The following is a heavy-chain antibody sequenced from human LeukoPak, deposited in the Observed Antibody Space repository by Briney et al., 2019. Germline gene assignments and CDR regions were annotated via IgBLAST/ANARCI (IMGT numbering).Heavy chain of an antibody. D-gene: IGHD1-7*01. J-gene: IGHJ5*02. V-gene: IGHV3-48*03. CDR2: ISSSGSTI. Sequence: PGGSLRLSCAASGFTFSSYEMNWVRQAPGKGLEWVSYISSSGSTIYYADSVKGRFTISRDNAKNSLYLQMDSLRAGDTAVYYCAREAITGTFGFDPWGQGTLVTVSS. CDR1: GFTFSSYE. CDR3: AREAITGTFGFDP.